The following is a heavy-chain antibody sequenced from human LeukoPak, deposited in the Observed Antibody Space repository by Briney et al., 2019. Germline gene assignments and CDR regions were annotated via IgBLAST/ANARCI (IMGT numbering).Heavy chain of an antibody. CDR1: GGSFSSYY. CDR3: ARGSLTIFL. J-gene: IGHJ4*02. Sequence: KTSETLTLTCAVYGGSFSSYYWNWIRQPPGKGLEWIGEINHSGSTNYNPSLKSRVTISVDTSKNQFSLKLSSVTAADTAVYYCARGSLTIFLWGQGTLVTVS. D-gene: IGHD3-9*01. V-gene: IGHV4-34*01. CDR2: INHSGST.